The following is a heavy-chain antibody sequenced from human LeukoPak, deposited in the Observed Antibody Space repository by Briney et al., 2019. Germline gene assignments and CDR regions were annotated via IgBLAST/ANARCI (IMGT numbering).Heavy chain of an antibody. V-gene: IGHV3-48*04. D-gene: IGHD3-9*01. CDR3: AREGVPGGYYDILTGYYAYYYYYYMDV. J-gene: IGHJ6*03. CDR1: GFTFSSYS. CDR2: ISSSSSTI. Sequence: GGSLRLSCAASGFTFSSYSMNWVRQAPGKGLEWVSYISSSSSTIYYADSVKGRFTISRDNAKNSLYLQMNSLRAEDTAVYYCAREGVPGGYYDILTGYYAYYYYYYMDVWGKGTTVTVSS.